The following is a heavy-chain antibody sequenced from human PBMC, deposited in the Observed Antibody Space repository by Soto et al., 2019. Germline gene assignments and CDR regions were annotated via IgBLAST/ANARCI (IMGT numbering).Heavy chain of an antibody. V-gene: IGHV1-69*01. D-gene: IGHD3-16*01. Sequence: QVQLVQSGAEVKKTGSSVKVSCKTSGGTFSTFGISWVRQAPGQGLEWMGGLIPYFGTAEYSQKFEDRITITAADSTNTVYMDLRGLTSEDTAIYYCARTSPLDAGEKYYYDFWGQGALVAVSS. J-gene: IGHJ4*02. CDR3: ARTSPLDAGEKYYYDF. CDR1: GGTFSTFG. CDR2: LIPYFGTA.